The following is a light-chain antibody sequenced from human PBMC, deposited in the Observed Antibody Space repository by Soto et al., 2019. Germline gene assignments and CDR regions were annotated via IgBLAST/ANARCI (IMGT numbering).Light chain of an antibody. CDR2: AAS. J-gene: IGKJ4*01. V-gene: IGKV1-39*01. CDR1: QTISSW. CDR3: QQSYSTPLT. Sequence: DIQMTQSPSTLSGSVGDRVTITCRASQTISSWLAWYQQKPGKVPKLLINAASSLQSGVPSRFSGSGSGTDFTLTISSLQPEDFATYYCQQSYSTPLTFGGGTKVEIK.